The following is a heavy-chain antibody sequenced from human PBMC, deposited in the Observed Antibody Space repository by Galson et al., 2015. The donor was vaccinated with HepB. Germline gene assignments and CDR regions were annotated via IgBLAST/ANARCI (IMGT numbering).Heavy chain of an antibody. D-gene: IGHD3-16*01. CDR2: IKSRSKGGTT. V-gene: IGHV3-15*01. CDR3: TSTLPY. J-gene: IGHJ4*02. Sequence: SLRLSCAASGFAFSNVWLTWVRQTPGKGLEWVGLIKSRSKGGTTEYAAPVKGRFTISRDDSKSMLYLQMDSLKTEDTAVYYCTSTLPYRGQGTLVTVSS. CDR1: GFAFSNVW.